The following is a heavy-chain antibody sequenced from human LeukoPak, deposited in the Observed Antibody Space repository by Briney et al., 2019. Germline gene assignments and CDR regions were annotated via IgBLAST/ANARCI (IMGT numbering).Heavy chain of an antibody. Sequence: SESLSLTCAVYGGSFSGYYWSWIRQPPGKGLEWIGEINHSGSTNYNPSLKSRVTISVDTSKNQFSLKLSSVTAADTAVYYCARKRVAKRITIFGVVISTNWFDPWGQGTLVTVSS. CDR2: INHSGST. CDR1: GGSFSGYY. D-gene: IGHD3-3*01. V-gene: IGHV4-34*01. CDR3: ARKRVAKRITIFGVVISTNWFDP. J-gene: IGHJ5*02.